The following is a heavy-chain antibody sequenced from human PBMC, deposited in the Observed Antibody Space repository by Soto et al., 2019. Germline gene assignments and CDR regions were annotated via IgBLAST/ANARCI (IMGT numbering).Heavy chain of an antibody. J-gene: IGHJ5*01. Sequence: GGSLRLSCEASGFIFSTTDMSWVRQAPGKGLEWVSTIYGDGRTTYYANSVRGRFSISRDNSKNMVYLQMDSLRVDDTAIYYCVKNSGWFNSWGQGSLVTVSS. V-gene: IGHV3-23*01. D-gene: IGHD3-10*01. CDR3: VKNSGWFNS. CDR1: GFIFSTTD. CDR2: IYGDGRTT.